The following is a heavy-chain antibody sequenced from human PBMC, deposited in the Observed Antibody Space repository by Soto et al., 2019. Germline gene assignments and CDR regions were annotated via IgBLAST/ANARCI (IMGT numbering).Heavy chain of an antibody. CDR2: ISSSSSYI. D-gene: IGHD3-22*01. CDR1: GFTFSSYS. V-gene: IGHV3-21*01. J-gene: IGHJ4*02. Sequence: EVQLVESGGGLVKPGGSLRLSCAASGFTFSSYSMNWVRQAPGKGLEWVSSISSSSSYIYYADSVKGRFTISRDNAKNSLYLQMNSLRAEDTAVYYCARSSKGPLLLPYFDYWGQGTLVTVSS. CDR3: ARSSKGPLLLPYFDY.